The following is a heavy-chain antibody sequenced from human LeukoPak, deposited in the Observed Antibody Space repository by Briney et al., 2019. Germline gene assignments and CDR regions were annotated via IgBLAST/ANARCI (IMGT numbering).Heavy chain of an antibody. CDR1: GFTFSTYT. Sequence: GGSLRLSCAAAGFTFSTYTMSWVRQAPGKGLEWVSVIYSGGSTYYADSVKGRFTISRDNSKNTLYLQMNSLRAEDTAVYYCARVDYGDYGFDYWGQGTLVTVSS. V-gene: IGHV3-66*01. CDR2: IYSGGST. CDR3: ARVDYGDYGFDY. J-gene: IGHJ4*02. D-gene: IGHD4-17*01.